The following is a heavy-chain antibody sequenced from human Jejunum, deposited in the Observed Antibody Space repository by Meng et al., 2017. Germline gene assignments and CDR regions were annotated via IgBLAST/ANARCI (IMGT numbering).Heavy chain of an antibody. D-gene: IGHD3-16*02. CDR2: IRSGGNT. CDR3: ATSDYVWGSYRPDY. Sequence: GESLKISCAASGFTVSTNYISWVRQAPGKGLEWVSVIRSGGNTDYADSVKGRFTISRDNSKNTVYLQMNSLRAEDTAMYYCATSDYVWGSYRPDYWGQGTLVT. J-gene: IGHJ4*02. V-gene: IGHV3-66*02. CDR1: GFTVSTNY.